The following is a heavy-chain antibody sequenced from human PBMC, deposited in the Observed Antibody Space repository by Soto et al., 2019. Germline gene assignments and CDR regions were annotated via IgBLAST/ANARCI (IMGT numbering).Heavy chain of an antibody. CDR1: GFTFSTYP. J-gene: IGHJ4*02. CDR2: ISGSGGST. CDR3: AKRPLKFSGSDFDY. V-gene: IGHV3-23*01. Sequence: EVQLLESGGGLVQPGGSLRLSCAASGFTFSTYPMSWVRQAPGKGLEWVSDISGSGGSTYYADSVEGRFAISRDNSKITVYLQMNSLRAEDTAVYYCAKRPLKFSGSDFDYWGQGALVTVSS. D-gene: IGHD1-26*01.